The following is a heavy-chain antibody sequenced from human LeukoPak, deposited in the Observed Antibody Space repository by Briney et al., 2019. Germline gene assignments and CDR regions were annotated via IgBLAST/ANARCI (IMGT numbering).Heavy chain of an antibody. CDR3: ARGPSYYDFWSGYLSDY. CDR1: GGTFSSDA. V-gene: IGHV1-18*01. CDR2: ISAYNGNT. J-gene: IGHJ4*02. D-gene: IGHD3-3*01. Sequence: AASVKVSCKASGGTFSSDAVSWVRQAPGQGLEWMGWISAYNGNTNYAQKLQGRVTMTTDTSTSTAYMELRSLRSGDTAVYYCARGPSYYDFWSGYLSDYWGQGTLVTVSS.